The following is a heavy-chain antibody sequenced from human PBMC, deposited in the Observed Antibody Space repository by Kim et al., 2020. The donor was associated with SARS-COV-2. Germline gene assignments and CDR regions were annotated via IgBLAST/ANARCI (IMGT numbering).Heavy chain of an antibody. CDR3: ARSWLDCSGGSCYHMVDI. J-gene: IGHJ3*02. CDR2: IYYSGST. V-gene: IGHV4-59*01. D-gene: IGHD2-15*01. CDR1: GGSISSYY. Sequence: SETLSLTCTVSGGSISSYYWSWIRQPPGKGLEWIGYIYYSGSTNYNPSLKSRVTISVDTSKNQFSLKLSSVTAADTAVYYCARSWLDCSGGSCYHMVDIWGKGTMVTVAS.